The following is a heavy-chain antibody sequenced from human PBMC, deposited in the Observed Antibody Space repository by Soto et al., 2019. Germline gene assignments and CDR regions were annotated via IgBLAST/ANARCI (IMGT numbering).Heavy chain of an antibody. CDR2: ISPSASDT. Sequence: EVQLLESGGDLVQPGGSLRLSCAASGFSFSTSSMAWVRQPPGKGLEWVSAISPSASDTLYADSVKGRFTISRDNSQXXXXXXXXXXXXXXXAXXXXXXXXYTFAYEWGQGALVTVSS. J-gene: IGHJ4*02. D-gene: IGHD3-16*01. V-gene: IGHV3-23*01. CDR3: XXXXYTFAYE. CDR1: GFSFSTSS.